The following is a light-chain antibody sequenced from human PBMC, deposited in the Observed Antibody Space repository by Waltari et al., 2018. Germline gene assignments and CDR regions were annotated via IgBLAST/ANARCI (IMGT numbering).Light chain of an antibody. V-gene: IGKV1-16*01. J-gene: IGKJ1*01. CDR2: RTS. CDR3: QQGFSDPWT. Sequence: DIQMTQSPSSLSASVGDTVTITCQASQDIGNNLNWYQQRPGRAPKLLIYRTSSLQSEIPPRLSGSGSGTIFALTIISLQPEDFATYYCQQGFSDPWTFGQGTQVEL. CDR1: QDIGNN.